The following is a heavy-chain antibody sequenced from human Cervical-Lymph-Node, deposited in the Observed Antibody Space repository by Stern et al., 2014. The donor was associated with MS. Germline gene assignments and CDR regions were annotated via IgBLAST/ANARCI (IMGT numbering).Heavy chain of an antibody. D-gene: IGHD3-3*01. J-gene: IGHJ4*02. CDR1: GFSFSTYA. V-gene: IGHV3-23*01. CDR3: AKVPTYDFWSGYPIDH. CDR2: TSNRGDNT. Sequence: EVQLWESGGGLVQPGKSLRLSCAGSGFSFSTYALTWVRQAPGKGLEWVSGTSNRGDNTYYAGSVKGRFTVSRDNSRNTLYLQMNSLRAEDTAVYYCAKVPTYDFWSGYPIDHWGQGTLVTVSS.